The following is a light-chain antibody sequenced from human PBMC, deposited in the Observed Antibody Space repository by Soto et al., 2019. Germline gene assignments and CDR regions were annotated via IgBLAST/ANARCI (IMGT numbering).Light chain of an antibody. CDR3: SSYAGSTL. J-gene: IGLJ1*01. V-gene: IGLV2-8*01. CDR2: EVS. CDR1: SSDVGGYNY. Sequence: QSVLTQPPSASGSPGQSVTISCTGTSSDVGGYNYVSWYQQHPGKAPKLMIYEVSKRPSGVPDRFSGSKSGNTASLTVSGLHAEDEADYYCSSYAGSTLFGTGTKVTVL.